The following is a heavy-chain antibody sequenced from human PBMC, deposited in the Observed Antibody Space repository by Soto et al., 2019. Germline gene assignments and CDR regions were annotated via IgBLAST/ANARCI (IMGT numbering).Heavy chain of an antibody. Sequence: EVRLVESGGGLVQPGGSLRLSCAASGFTLSNYWIHWVRQAPGKGLVWVSRINSDGSTTNYADSVKGRFTISRDNAKNTVYLQMDSLRAEDTAVYYCASSARGSYGDYSWGQGTLVTVSS. J-gene: IGHJ5*02. D-gene: IGHD4-17*01. CDR3: ASSARGSYGDYS. CDR2: INSDGSTT. CDR1: GFTLSNYW. V-gene: IGHV3-74*01.